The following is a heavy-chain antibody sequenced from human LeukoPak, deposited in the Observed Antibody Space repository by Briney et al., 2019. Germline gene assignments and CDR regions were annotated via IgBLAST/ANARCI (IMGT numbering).Heavy chain of an antibody. CDR3: AKDRSSGWSPFDY. V-gene: IGHV3-23*01. CDR2: ISGSGGST. Sequence: QTGGSLRLSCAASGFTFSSYAMSWVRQAPGKGLEWVSAISGSGGSTYYADSVKGRFTISRDNSKNTLYLQVNSLRAEDTAVYYCAKDRSSGWSPFDYWGQGTLVTVSS. J-gene: IGHJ4*02. D-gene: IGHD6-19*01. CDR1: GFTFSSYA.